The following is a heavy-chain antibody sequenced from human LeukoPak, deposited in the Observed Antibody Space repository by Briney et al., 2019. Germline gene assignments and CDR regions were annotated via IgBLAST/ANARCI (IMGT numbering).Heavy chain of an antibody. V-gene: IGHV3-23*01. D-gene: IGHD3-10*01. CDR3: AKDLWFGESRPSFDY. J-gene: IGHJ4*02. Sequence: PGGSLRLSCAASGFTFSSYAMSWVRRAPGKGLEWVSAISGSGGSTYYADSVKGRFTISRDNSKNTLYLQMNSLRAEDTAVYYCAKDLWFGESRPSFDYWGQGTLVTVSS. CDR1: GFTFSSYA. CDR2: ISGSGGST.